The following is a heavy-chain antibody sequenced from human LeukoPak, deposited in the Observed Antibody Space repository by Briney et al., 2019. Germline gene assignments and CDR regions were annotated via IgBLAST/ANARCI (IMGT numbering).Heavy chain of an antibody. V-gene: IGHV3-23*01. CDR2: ISGSGGST. CDR3: AKSGDHFSPDAFDI. CDR1: GFIFSDYA. Sequence: GDSLRLSCTASGFIFSDYAMSWVRQAPGEGLEWVSAISGSGGSTYYADSVKGRFTISRDSSKNTLYLQMNSLRAEDTAVYYCAKSGDHFSPDAFDIWGQGTMVTVSS. D-gene: IGHD2-21*02. J-gene: IGHJ3*02.